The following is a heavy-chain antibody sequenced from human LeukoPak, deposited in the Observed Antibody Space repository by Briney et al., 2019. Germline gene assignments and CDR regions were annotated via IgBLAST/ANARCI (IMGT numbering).Heavy chain of an antibody. CDR1: GFTFSSYS. CDR2: ISSSSSSI. V-gene: IGHV3-21*04. D-gene: IGHD2-15*01. CDR3: VEGVGS. Sequence: GGSQRLSCAVSGFTFSSYSMNWVRQAPGKGLEWVSSISSSSSSIYYADSVQGRFTISRDNSKNTLYLQMNSLRAEDTAVYYCVEGVGSWGQGTLVTVSS. J-gene: IGHJ5*02.